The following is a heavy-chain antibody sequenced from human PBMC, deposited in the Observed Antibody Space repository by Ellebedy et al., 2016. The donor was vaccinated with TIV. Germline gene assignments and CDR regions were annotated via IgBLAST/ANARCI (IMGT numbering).Heavy chain of an antibody. D-gene: IGHD5-12*01. Sequence: ASVKVSCXASGYTFTSYAMHWVRQAPGQRLEWMGWINAGNGNTKYSQKFQGRVTITRDTSASTAYMELSSLRSEDTAVYYCASGTWDREPMVATFDYWGQGTLVTVSS. J-gene: IGHJ4*02. CDR1: GYTFTSYA. V-gene: IGHV1-3*01. CDR2: INAGNGNT. CDR3: ASGTWDREPMVATFDY.